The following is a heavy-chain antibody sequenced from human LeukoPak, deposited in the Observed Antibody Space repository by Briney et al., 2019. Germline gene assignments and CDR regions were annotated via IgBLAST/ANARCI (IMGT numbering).Heavy chain of an antibody. Sequence: PSETLSLTCTVSGGSISSHYWSWIRPPPGKGLEWSGCIYYSGSTNYNPSLKSRVTISVDTSKNQFSLKLSSVTAADTAVYYCARGPALGSAPYYMDVWGKGTTVTVSS. CDR2: IYYSGST. CDR1: GGSISSHY. J-gene: IGHJ6*03. V-gene: IGHV4-59*11. CDR3: ARGPALGSAPYYMDV. D-gene: IGHD2-15*01.